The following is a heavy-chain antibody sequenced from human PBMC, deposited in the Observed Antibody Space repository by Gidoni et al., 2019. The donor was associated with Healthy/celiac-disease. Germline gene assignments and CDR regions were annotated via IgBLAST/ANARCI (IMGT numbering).Heavy chain of an antibody. D-gene: IGHD2-15*01. CDR2: ISGSGGST. V-gene: IGHV3-23*01. Sequence: EVQLLESGGGLVQPGGSLRLSCAASGFTFSSYAMSWVRQAPGKGLEWVSAISGSGGSTYYADSVKGRFTISRDNSKNTLYLQMNSLRAEDTAVYYCAKARVVAATYYYYMDVWSKGTTVTVSS. CDR1: GFTFSSYA. J-gene: IGHJ6*03. CDR3: AKARVVAATYYYYMDV.